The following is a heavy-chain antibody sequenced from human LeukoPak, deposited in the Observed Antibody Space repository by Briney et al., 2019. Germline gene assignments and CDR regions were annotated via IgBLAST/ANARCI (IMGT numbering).Heavy chain of an antibody. V-gene: IGHV4-39*07. D-gene: IGHD6-19*01. CDR2: IYYGGST. CDR3: ATGLRLAGNGGDY. Sequence: SETLSLTCAVYGGSISSSTYYWGWIRQPPGKGLEWLGSIYYGGSTYYNPSLKSRVTISVDTSKNQFSLKLNSVTAADTAVYYCATGLRLAGNGGDYWGQGTLVTVSS. CDR1: GGSISSSTYY. J-gene: IGHJ4*02.